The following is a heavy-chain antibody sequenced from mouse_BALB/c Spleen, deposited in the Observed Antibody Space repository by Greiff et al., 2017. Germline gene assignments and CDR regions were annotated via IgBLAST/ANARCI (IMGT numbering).Heavy chain of an antibody. CDR2: SRNKANDYTT. D-gene: IGHD2-1*01. V-gene: IGHV7-1*02. Sequence: EVQRVESGGGLVQPGGSLRLSCATSGFTFSDFYMEWVRQPPGKRLEWIAASRNKANDYTTEYSASVKGRFIVSRDTSQSILYLQMKALRAEDTAIYYCARETPYGNYFDYWGQGTTLTVSS. J-gene: IGHJ2*01. CDR1: GFTFSDFY. CDR3: ARETPYGNYFDY.